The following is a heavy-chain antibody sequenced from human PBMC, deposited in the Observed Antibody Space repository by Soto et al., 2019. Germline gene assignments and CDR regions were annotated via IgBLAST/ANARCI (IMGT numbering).Heavy chain of an antibody. CDR2: ISYSGIT. CDR1: GGSISSVGYY. V-gene: IGHV4-31*03. D-gene: IGHD1-26*01. Sequence: QVQLQESGPGLVKPSQTLSLTCTVSGGSISSVGYYWNWIRQHPGKDLEWVGYISYSGITHHNPSLKIRLYSARDSSKTQCFLKLSSVTAAATAVYYGAGEVGDLWTRFVPWGQGTLVTVSS. J-gene: IGHJ5*02. CDR3: AGEVGDLWTRFVP.